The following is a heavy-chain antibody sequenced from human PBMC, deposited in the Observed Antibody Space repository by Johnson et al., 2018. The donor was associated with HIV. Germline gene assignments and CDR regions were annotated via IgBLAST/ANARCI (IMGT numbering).Heavy chain of an antibody. CDR3: ARLEDRGRGAFDI. J-gene: IGHJ3*02. Sequence: VQLVESGGGLIQPGGSLRLSCAVSGFTVSSNYMSWVRQAPGKGLEWVSVIYTDGSTYYADSVKGRFTISRDNSKNTLYLQMNSLRAEDTAVYYCARLEDRGRGAFDIWGQGTMVTVSS. D-gene: IGHD3-10*01. V-gene: IGHV3-53*01. CDR1: GFTVSSNY. CDR2: IYTDGST.